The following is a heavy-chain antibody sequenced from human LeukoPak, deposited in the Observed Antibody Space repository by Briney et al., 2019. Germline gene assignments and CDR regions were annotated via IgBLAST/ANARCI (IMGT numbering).Heavy chain of an antibody. J-gene: IGHJ4*02. CDR3: ARQLRVTTGVDY. CDR1: GGSISSSSYY. V-gene: IGHV4-39*01. Sequence: SETLSLTCTVSGGSISSSSYYWGWIRQPPGKGREWIGSIYYSGSTYYNPSLKSRVTISVDTSKNQFSLKLSSVTAADTAVYYCARQLRVTTGVDYWGQGTLVTVSS. CDR2: IYYSGST. D-gene: IGHD4-17*01.